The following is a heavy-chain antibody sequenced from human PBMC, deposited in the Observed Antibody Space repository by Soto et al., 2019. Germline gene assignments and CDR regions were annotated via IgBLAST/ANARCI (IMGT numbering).Heavy chain of an antibody. Sequence: GGSLRLSCAASGFTFSNYAMSWVRQAPGKGLEWVSAISGGGGTTYYADSVKGRFTISRDNSKNTLYLQMNSLRVEDTAVYYCAKTRGYSGYDSIDYWGQGTLVTSPQ. J-gene: IGHJ4*02. CDR3: AKTRGYSGYDSIDY. V-gene: IGHV3-23*01. CDR2: ISGGGGTT. CDR1: GFTFSNYA. D-gene: IGHD5-12*01.